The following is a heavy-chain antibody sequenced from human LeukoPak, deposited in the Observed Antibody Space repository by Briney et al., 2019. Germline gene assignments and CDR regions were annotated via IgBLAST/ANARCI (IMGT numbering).Heavy chain of an antibody. D-gene: IGHD1-1*01. V-gene: IGHV4-4*02. CDR1: GGSISSNNW. CDR2: IYHSGSP. Sequence: SETLSLTCAVSGGSISSNNWWGWVRHPPGQGLEWIGEIYHSGSPNYNPSLKSRVTISVDKSRNHFSLNLSSVTAADTAVYYCARVNINNWHSCDYWGQGTLVTVSS. J-gene: IGHJ4*02. CDR3: ARVNINNWHSCDY.